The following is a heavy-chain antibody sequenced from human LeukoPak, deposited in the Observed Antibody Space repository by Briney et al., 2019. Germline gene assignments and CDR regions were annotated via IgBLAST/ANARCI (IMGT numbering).Heavy chain of an antibody. J-gene: IGHJ4*02. V-gene: IGHV3-7*05. D-gene: IGHD1/OR15-1a*01. CDR1: RFCFSGSW. Sequence: GGTLRLSRAVSRFCFSGSWMTWGRPAPPKSMEWVGNIKEDGSDKYYVDFVTGRFTISRDNTTNSLYLQMSLLRAEETAVYYCADWNSDCEFAYWGQGTLVSVSS. CDR3: ADWNSDCEFAY. CDR2: IKEDGSDK.